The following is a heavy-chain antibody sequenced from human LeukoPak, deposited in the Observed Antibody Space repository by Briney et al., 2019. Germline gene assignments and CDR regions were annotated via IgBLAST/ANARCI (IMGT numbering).Heavy chain of an antibody. CDR2: IYYSAST. CDR1: GGSVSGGSYY. Sequence: PSETLSLTCTVSGGSVSGGSYYWSWIRQPPGKGLEWIGYIYYSASTNYNPSLKSRVTISVDTSNNQFSLKLSSVTAADTAVYYCARGSRGYSYGWGQGTLVTVSS. D-gene: IGHD5-18*01. J-gene: IGHJ4*02. CDR3: ARGSRGYSYG. V-gene: IGHV4-61*01.